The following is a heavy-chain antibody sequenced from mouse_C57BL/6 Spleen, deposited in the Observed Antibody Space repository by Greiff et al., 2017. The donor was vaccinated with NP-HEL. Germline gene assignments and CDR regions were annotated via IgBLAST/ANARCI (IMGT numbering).Heavy chain of an antibody. Sequence: QVQLQQSGAELVRPGTSVKMSCKASGYTFTNYWIGWAKQRPGHGLEWIGDIYPGGGYTNYNEKFKGKATLTADKSSSTAYMQFSSLTSEDSAIYYCARGGYYYGSSYAMDYWGQGTSVTVSS. D-gene: IGHD1-1*01. CDR3: ARGGYYYGSSYAMDY. CDR1: GYTFTNYW. CDR2: IYPGGGYT. V-gene: IGHV1-63*01. J-gene: IGHJ4*01.